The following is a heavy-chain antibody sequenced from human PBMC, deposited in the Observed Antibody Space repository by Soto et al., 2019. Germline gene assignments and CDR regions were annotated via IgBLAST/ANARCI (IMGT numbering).Heavy chain of an antibody. V-gene: IGHV4-59*01. CDR3: ARDHTGRGLWFREIVCVDYGLDV. CDR2: IYYTGNT. J-gene: IGHJ6*02. D-gene: IGHD3-10*01. CDR1: EGSISTYY. Sequence: SETLSLTCSISEGSISTYYWTWIRQSPGKGLEWIGYIYYTGNTKYNPSLQSRVTMSVDSAKNQFSLNLRSVTAADTGVYYCARDHTGRGLWFREIVCVDYGLDVWGRGTTVTVS.